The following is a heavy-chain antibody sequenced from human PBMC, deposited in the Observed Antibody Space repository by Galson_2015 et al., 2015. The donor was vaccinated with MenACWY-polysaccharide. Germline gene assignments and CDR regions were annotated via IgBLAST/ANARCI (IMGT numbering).Heavy chain of an antibody. CDR1: GFSLSDIGEG. CDR2: IYWAGDE. CDR3: VHSHRLQENYFDP. J-gene: IGHJ5*02. V-gene: IGHV2-5*02. Sequence: PALVKPTQPLTLTCTFSGFSLSDIGEGVGWIRQPPGKAPEWLALIYWAGDERYSPSLKTRLSITKDASKNQVVLKMTNMDPVDTATYYCVHSHRLQENYFDPWGQGTLVAVSS. D-gene: IGHD1-7*01.